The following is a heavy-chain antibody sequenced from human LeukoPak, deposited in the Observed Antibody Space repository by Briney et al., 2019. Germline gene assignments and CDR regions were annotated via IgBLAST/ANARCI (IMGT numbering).Heavy chain of an antibody. CDR2: ISSGGTTI. CDR1: GFTFSRYA. D-gene: IGHD2-2*01. CDR3: ARETIVLPAVSFDY. J-gene: IGHJ4*02. Sequence: GGSLRLSCAASGFTFSRYAVNWVRQAPGKGLQWVSYISSGGTTIYYADSVKGRFTISRDNAKNSLYLQMNSLRDEDTALYYCARETIVLPAVSFDYRGQGTLVTVSS. V-gene: IGHV3-48*02.